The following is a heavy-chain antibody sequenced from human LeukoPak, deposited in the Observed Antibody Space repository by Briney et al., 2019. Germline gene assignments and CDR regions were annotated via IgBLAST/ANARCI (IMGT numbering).Heavy chain of an antibody. CDR3: ARENYYDSSGYYRGYFDY. Sequence: GASVTVSCKASGGTFSSYTISWVRQAPGQGLEWMGRIIPILGIANYAQKFQGRVTITADKSTSTAYMELSSLRSEDTAVYYCARENYYDSSGYYRGYFDYWGQGTLVTVSS. D-gene: IGHD3-22*01. J-gene: IGHJ4*02. CDR2: IIPILGIA. CDR1: GGTFSSYT. V-gene: IGHV1-69*04.